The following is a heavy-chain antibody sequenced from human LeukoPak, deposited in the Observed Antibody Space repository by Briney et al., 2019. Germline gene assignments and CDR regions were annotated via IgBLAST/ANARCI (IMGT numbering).Heavy chain of an antibody. J-gene: IGHJ3*02. CDR1: GGSFSGYY. D-gene: IGHD3-22*01. Sequence: SETLSLTCAVYGGSFSGYYWSWIRQPPGKGLEWIGEINHSGSTNYNPSLKSRVTISVDTSKNQFSLKLSSVTAADTAVYYCARVDYYDSSGYYYSGAFDIWGQGTMVTVSS. V-gene: IGHV4-34*01. CDR3: ARVDYYDSSGYYYSGAFDI. CDR2: INHSGST.